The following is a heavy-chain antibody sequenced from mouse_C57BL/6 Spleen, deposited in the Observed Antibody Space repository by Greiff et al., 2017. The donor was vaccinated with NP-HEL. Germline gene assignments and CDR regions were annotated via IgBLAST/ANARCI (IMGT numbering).Heavy chain of an antibody. CDR2: IRLKSDNYAT. CDR3: TGGYGSSSWFAY. V-gene: IGHV6-3*01. CDR1: GFTFSNYW. D-gene: IGHD1-1*01. Sequence: EVKVEESGGGLVQPGGSMKLSCVASGFTFSNYWMNWVRQSPEKGLEWVAQIRLKSDNYATHYAESVKGRFTISRDDSKSSVYLQMNNLRAEDTGIYYCTGGYGSSSWFAYWGQGTLVTVSA. J-gene: IGHJ3*01.